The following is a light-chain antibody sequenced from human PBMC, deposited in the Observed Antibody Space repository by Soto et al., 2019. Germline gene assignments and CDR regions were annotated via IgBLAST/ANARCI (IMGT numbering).Light chain of an antibody. J-gene: IGLJ1*01. Sequence: QSTGAHPASLSGSPGQSVTISCTGTSSDVGAYNSVSWYQQHPDKAPQLMIYKGTQRPSGVSNRFSGSTSGNAASLTISGLQAGDEADYFCCSSAPESTYVFGTGTKVTAL. V-gene: IGLV2-23*01. CDR1: SSDVGAYNS. CDR2: KGT. CDR3: CSSAPESTYV.